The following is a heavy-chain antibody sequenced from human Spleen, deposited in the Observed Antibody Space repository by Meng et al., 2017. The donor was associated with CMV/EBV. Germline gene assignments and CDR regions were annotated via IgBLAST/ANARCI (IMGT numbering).Heavy chain of an antibody. D-gene: IGHD7-27*01. CDR3: ARSYWGYYYYYYGMDV. J-gene: IGHJ6*02. CDR1: GGSISSYY. V-gene: IGHV4-59*01. Sequence: SETLSLTCTVSGGSISSYYWSWIRQPPGKGLEWIGYIYYSGSTNYNPSLKSRVTISVDTSKNQFSLKLCSVTAADTAVYYCARSYWGYYYYYYGMDVWGQGTTVTVSS. CDR2: IYYSGST.